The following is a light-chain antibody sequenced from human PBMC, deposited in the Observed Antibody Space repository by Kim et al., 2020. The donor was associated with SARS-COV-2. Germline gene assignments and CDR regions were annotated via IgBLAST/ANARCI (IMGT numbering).Light chain of an antibody. CDR2: GAS. CDR1: QIVSSN. CDR3: QQYNNWPPT. Sequence: SPGETAPRACRASQIVSSNLAWYQQTPGQAPRLLIYGASTRATGIPARFSGSGSGTEFTLTISSLQSEDLAVYYCQQYNNWPPTFGQGTKVEIK. V-gene: IGKV3-15*01. J-gene: IGKJ1*01.